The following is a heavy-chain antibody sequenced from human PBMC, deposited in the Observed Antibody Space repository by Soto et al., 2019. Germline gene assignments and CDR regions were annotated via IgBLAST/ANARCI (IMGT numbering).Heavy chain of an antibody. CDR2: IKSKTDGGTT. CDR1: GFTFSNAW. J-gene: IGHJ6*02. D-gene: IGHD2-2*01. CDR3: TTLGVPAAPTYYYYGMDV. Sequence: GGSLRLSCAASGFTFSNAWMSWVRQAPGKGLEWVGRIKSKTDGGTTDYAAPVKGRFTISRDDSKNTLYLQMNSLKTEDTAVYYCTTLGVPAAPTYYYYGMDVWGQGTTVTVSS. V-gene: IGHV3-15*01.